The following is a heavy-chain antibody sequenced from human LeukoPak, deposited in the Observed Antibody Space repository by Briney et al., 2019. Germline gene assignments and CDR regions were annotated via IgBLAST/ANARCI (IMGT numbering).Heavy chain of an antibody. CDR2: TSGGGITT. CDR1: GFTFSSHW. D-gene: IGHD3-10*01. J-gene: IGHJ4*02. V-gene: IGHV3-23*01. Sequence: GGSLRLSCAASGFTFSSHWMHWVRQAPGKGLEWVSGTSGGGITTYYADSVKGRFTISRDNSKNTLYLQMNSLRADDTAVYYCAKLHYFGSGSPDYWGQGTLVTVSS. CDR3: AKLHYFGSGSPDY.